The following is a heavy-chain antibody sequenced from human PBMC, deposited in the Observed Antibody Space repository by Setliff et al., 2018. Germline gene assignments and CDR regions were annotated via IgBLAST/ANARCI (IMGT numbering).Heavy chain of an antibody. CDR1: GYTFTSYG. V-gene: IGHV1-3*01. CDR3: ARDGIAARPGADY. D-gene: IGHD6-6*01. Sequence: ASVKVSCKASGYTFTSYGISWVRQAPGQGLEWMGWINAGNGNTKYSQKFQGRVTITRDTSASTAYMELSSLRSEDTAVYYCARDGIAARPGADYWGQGTLVTVSS. CDR2: INAGNGNT. J-gene: IGHJ4*02.